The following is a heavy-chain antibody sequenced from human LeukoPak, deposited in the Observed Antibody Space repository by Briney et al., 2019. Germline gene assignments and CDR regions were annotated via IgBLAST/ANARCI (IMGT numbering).Heavy chain of an antibody. CDR1: GFTFSSYG. CDR2: ISYDGSNK. Sequence: GGSLRLSCAASGFTFSSYGMHWVRQAPGKGLEWVAVISYDGSNKYYADSVKGRFTISRDNSKNTLYLQMNSLRAEDTAVYYCAKDWTVGATGGSDYWGQGTLVTVSS. V-gene: IGHV3-30*18. CDR3: AKDWTVGATGGSDY. D-gene: IGHD1-26*01. J-gene: IGHJ4*02.